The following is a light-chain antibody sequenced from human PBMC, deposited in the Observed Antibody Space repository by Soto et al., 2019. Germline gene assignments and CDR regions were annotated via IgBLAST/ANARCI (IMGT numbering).Light chain of an antibody. CDR2: GAS. CDR1: QGIGNY. CDR3: QKYDTGPWT. J-gene: IGKJ1*01. V-gene: IGKV1-27*01. Sequence: DIQMTQSPSSLPASVGDRVTITCRASQGIGNYLVWYQQKPGKVPKLLIYGASILQSGVPYRFSGSGSGTYFTLTIRSLQPENAATYYCQKYDTGPWTFVQGTKLEIK.